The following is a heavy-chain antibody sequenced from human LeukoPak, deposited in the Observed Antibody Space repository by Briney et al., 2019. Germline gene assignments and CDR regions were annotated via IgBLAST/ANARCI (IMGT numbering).Heavy chain of an antibody. D-gene: IGHD5-24*01. CDR3: ARLSRPHGYNSY. CDR1: GGSISSHY. J-gene: IGHJ4*02. CDR2: IFYSGST. V-gene: IGHV4-59*11. Sequence: SETLSLTCTVSGGSISSHYWGWIRQPPGKGLEWIGYIFYSGSTSYNPSLKSRVTISVDTSKTQFSLKLNSVTAADTAVYYCARLSRPHGYNSYWGQGTLVTVSS.